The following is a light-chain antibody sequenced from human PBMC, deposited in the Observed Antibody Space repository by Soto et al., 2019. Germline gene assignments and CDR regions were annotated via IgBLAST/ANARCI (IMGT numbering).Light chain of an antibody. CDR1: QSISSW. CDR2: DAS. J-gene: IGKJ2*01. CDR3: QQYNSYLT. V-gene: IGKV1-5*01. Sequence: DIQMTQSPFTLSASVGDRVTITCRASQSISSWLAWYQQKPGKAPKLLIYDASSLESGVPSRFSGSGSGTEFTLTISSLQPDDFATYYCQQYNSYLTFGQGTKLEIK.